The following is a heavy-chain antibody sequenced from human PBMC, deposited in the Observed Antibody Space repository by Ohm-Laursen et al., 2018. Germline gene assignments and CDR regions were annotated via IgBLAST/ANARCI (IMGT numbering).Heavy chain of an antibody. V-gene: IGHV3-15*01. CDR1: GFTFSNAW. CDR3: TTDQLVYDSSGLDY. J-gene: IGHJ4*02. Sequence: SLRLSCAATGFTFSNAWMSWVCQAPGKGLEWVGRIKSKTDGGTTDYAAPVKGRFTISRDDSKNTLYLQMNSLKTEDTAVYYCTTDQLVYDSSGLDYWGQGTPVTVSS. D-gene: IGHD3-22*01. CDR2: IKSKTDGGTT.